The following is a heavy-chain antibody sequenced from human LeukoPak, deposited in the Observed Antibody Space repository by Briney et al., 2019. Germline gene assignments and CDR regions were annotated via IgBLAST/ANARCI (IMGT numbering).Heavy chain of an antibody. Sequence: GGSLRLSCAASGFTFSSYAMSWVRQAPGKGLEWVSAISGSGGSTYYADSVKGRFTISRDNSKSTLYLQMNSLRAEDTAVYYCAKLTMVRGVIHSFDYWGQGTLVTVSS. CDR1: GFTFSSYA. CDR3: AKLTMVRGVIHSFDY. J-gene: IGHJ4*02. V-gene: IGHV3-23*01. D-gene: IGHD3-10*01. CDR2: ISGSGGST.